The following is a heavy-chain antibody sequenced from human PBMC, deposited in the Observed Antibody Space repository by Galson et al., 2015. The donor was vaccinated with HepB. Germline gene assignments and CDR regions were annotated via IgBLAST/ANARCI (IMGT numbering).Heavy chain of an antibody. CDR1: GFTVISSY. D-gene: IGHD3-10*02. Sequence: SLRLSCAGSGFTVISSYMSWVRQAPGKGLGWVSFIYSGGSTYYADSVKGRFTISRDNSKNTLYLQMNSLRAEDTAVYYCARDCCSGSHYGYWGQGTLVTVSS. J-gene: IGHJ4*02. CDR2: IYSGGST. CDR3: ARDCCSGSHYGY. V-gene: IGHV3-66*01.